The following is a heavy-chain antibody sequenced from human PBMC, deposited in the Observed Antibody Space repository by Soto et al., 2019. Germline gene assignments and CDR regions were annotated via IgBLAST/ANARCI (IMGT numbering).Heavy chain of an antibody. D-gene: IGHD2-15*01. Sequence: QVQLQESGPGLVKPSKTLSLTCTVSDGSLSPDYWGWIRQPPGKGLEWIGYIYYTGSATYNASLKSRVTMSVDTSTRQISLKVSSVSAADTAVYHCARGRGDARGTRFDSWGQGTLVTVSS. J-gene: IGHJ4*02. CDR2: IYYTGSA. V-gene: IGHV4-59*01. CDR1: DGSLSPDY. CDR3: ARGRGDARGTRFDS.